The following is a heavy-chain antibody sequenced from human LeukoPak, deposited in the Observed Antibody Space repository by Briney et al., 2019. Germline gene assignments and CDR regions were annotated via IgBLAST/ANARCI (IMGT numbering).Heavy chain of an antibody. J-gene: IGHJ4*02. Sequence: GGSLRLSCAASGFTFGSYAMSWVRQAPGRGLEWVSAISGSGGNTYYADSVKGRFTISRDNSKSTLYLQMNSLRAEDTAVYYCARVIRAGTGGFHYWGQGTLVTVSS. CDR1: GFTFGSYA. CDR2: ISGSGGNT. D-gene: IGHD6-19*01. V-gene: IGHV3-23*01. CDR3: ARVIRAGTGGFHY.